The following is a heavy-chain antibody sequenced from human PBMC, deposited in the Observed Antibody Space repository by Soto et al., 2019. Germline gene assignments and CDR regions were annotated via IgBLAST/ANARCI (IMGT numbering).Heavy chain of an antibody. CDR2: INHSGSA. J-gene: IGHJ4*02. Sequence: SETLSLTCAVYGESFSGYIWTWIRQTPGKGLQWIGQINHSGSAYYNPSLKSRVTISVHTSNSLFSLELSSVTAADTAVYYCARGLITGSHYSGGWYYFDSWGQGTQVTVSS. D-gene: IGHD6-19*01. V-gene: IGHV4-34*01. CDR3: ARGLITGSHYSGGWYYFDS. CDR1: GESFSGYI.